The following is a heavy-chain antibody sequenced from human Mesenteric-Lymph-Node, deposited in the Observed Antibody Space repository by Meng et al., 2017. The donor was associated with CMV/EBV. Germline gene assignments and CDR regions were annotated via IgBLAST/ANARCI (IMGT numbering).Heavy chain of an antibody. Sequence: GESLKISCTASGFTFGDYAMSWVRQAPGKGLEWVGFIRSKAYGGTTEYAASVKGRFTISRDDSKSIAYLQMNSLKTEDTAVYYCARSPFSSGYYNWGQGTLVTVSS. D-gene: IGHD3-3*01. V-gene: IGHV3-49*04. J-gene: IGHJ1*01. CDR1: GFTFGDYA. CDR3: ARSPFSSGYYN. CDR2: IRSKAYGGTT.